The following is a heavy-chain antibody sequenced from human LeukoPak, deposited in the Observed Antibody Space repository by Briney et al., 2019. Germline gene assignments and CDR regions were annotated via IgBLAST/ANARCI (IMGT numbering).Heavy chain of an antibody. D-gene: IGHD2-8*01. V-gene: IGHV1-18*01. CDR2: ISTYNANT. CDR1: GYSFTSYG. J-gene: IGHJ4*02. Sequence: ASVKVSCKASGYSFTSYGISWVRQAPGQGLEWMGWISTYNANTNYALKLQGRVTLTTDTSTGTAYMELKSPRSDDTAVYYCAREECSIGVCYPSGYWGQGTLVTVSS. CDR3: AREECSIGVCYPSGY.